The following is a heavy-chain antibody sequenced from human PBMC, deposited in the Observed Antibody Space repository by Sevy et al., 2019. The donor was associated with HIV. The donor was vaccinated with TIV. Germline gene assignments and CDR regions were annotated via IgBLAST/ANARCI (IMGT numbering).Heavy chain of an antibody. V-gene: IGHV3-48*03. J-gene: IGHJ3*02. D-gene: IGHD2-2*01. CDR2: ITSSGSTI. CDR1: GFTFSSYE. Sequence: GGSLRLSCAASGFTFSSYEMNWVRQAPGKGLEWVSYITSSGSTIYYADSVKGRFTISRDNGKNSLYLQMNSLRAEDTAVYYCAREDIVVVPAARRGSAFDIWGQGTMVTVSS. CDR3: AREDIVVVPAARRGSAFDI.